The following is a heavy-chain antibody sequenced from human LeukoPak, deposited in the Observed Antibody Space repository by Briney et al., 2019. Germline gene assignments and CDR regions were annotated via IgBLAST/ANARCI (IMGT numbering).Heavy chain of an antibody. Sequence: GGSLRLSCAASGFTFSSYGMHWVGQAPGKGLEWVAVISYDGSNKYYADSVKGRFTISRDNSKNTLYLQMNSLRAEDTAVYYCATLYSSSSGMRHFDYWGQVTLVTVSS. CDR3: ATLYSSSSGMRHFDY. D-gene: IGHD6-6*01. CDR2: ISYDGSNK. J-gene: IGHJ4*02. V-gene: IGHV3-30*03. CDR1: GFTFSSYG.